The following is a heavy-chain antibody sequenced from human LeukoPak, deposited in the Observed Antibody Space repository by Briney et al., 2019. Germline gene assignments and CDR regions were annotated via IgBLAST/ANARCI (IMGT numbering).Heavy chain of an antibody. D-gene: IGHD3-10*01. CDR2: ISGSGGST. CDR1: GFTFTNFG. V-gene: IGHV3-23*01. J-gene: IGHJ3*02. CDR3: AREEAPHDPLLWFGESPGAFDI. Sequence: PGGSLRLSCAASGFTFTNFGMSWVRQAPGKGLDWVSAISGSGGSTHYADSVTGRFTISRDNAKNSLYLQMNSLRAEDTAVYYCAREEAPHDPLLWFGESPGAFDIWGQGTMVTVSS.